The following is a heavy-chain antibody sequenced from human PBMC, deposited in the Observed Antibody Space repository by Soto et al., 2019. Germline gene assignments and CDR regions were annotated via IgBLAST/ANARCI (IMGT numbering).Heavy chain of an antibody. D-gene: IGHD6-19*01. V-gene: IGHV1-69*12. Sequence: QVQLVQSGAEVKKPVSSVKVSCKASGGTFSSYAISWVRQAPGQGLEWMGGIIPIFGTADYAQKFQGRVTITADESTSTAYMELSSLRSEDTAVYYCATHSSSGGAYYDYGVDGWGQGTTVTVSS. J-gene: IGHJ6*02. CDR1: GGTFSSYA. CDR2: IIPIFGTA. CDR3: ATHSSSGGAYYDYGVDG.